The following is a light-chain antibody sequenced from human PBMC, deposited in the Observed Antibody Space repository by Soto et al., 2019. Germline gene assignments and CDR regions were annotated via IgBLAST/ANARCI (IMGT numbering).Light chain of an antibody. Sequence: EIVLTQSPSTLSLSPGEITTLSCRASQSFSSSLAWYQQKPGKAPRLLIYDSSNRAAGIPSRFSGSGSGTDFTLTISRRDPEDFAVYYCQQRSNWPITLGGGTKVEIK. CDR3: QQRSNWPIT. V-gene: IGKV3-11*01. CDR1: QSFSSS. CDR2: DSS. J-gene: IGKJ4*02.